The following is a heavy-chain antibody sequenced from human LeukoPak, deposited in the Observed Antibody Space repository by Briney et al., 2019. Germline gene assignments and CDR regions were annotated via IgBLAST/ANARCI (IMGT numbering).Heavy chain of an antibody. CDR3: ARGRLRYLDWTRAYSDY. CDR1: GYTFITHG. D-gene: IGHD3-9*01. CDR2: ISAYNGNT. J-gene: IGHJ4*02. Sequence: ASVKVSCKASGYTFITHGLTWVRQAPGQGLEWMGWISAYNGNTIYAQTLQDRLTMTTDTSTSTAYMELRSLRSDDTAVYYCARGRLRYLDWTRAYSDYWGQGTLVTVSS. V-gene: IGHV1-18*01.